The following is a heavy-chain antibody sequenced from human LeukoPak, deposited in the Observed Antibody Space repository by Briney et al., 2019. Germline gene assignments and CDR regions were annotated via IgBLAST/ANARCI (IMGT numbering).Heavy chain of an antibody. CDR3: ARSYYYDSSGYYDY. D-gene: IGHD3-22*01. CDR2: IWYDGSNK. CDR1: GFIFSSHG. Sequence: PGGSLRLSCETSGFIFSSHGMHWVRQAPGKGLEWVGVIWYDGSNKHYVDSVKGRFTISRDNSKNTLYLQMNSLRAEDTAVYYCARSYYYDSSGYYDYWGQGTLVTVSS. V-gene: IGHV3-33*01. J-gene: IGHJ4*02.